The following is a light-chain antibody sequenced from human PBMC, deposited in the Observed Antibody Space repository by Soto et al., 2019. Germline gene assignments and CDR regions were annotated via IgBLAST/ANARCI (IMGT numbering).Light chain of an antibody. CDR1: QSVSSN. J-gene: IGKJ5*01. CDR3: QQYNNWTPLA. Sequence: IVMTQSPATLSVSPGEITTLACRSSQSVSSNLAWYQQKPGQAPRLLIYGASTRATGILSRFSGSGSGTEFTLTLISLQSEAFAVSYCQQYNNWTPLAFAQGTRLTI. V-gene: IGKV3D-15*01. CDR2: GAS.